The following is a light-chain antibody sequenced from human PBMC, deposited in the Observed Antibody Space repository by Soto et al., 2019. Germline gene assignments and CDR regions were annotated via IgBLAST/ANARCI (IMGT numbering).Light chain of an antibody. V-gene: IGLV2-14*01. CDR3: SSYTNSSPYV. CDR2: DVS. J-gene: IGLJ1*01. Sequence: QSALTQPASVSGSPGQSITISCTGTSNDVGGYNYVSWYQQHPGKAPKLMIYDVSNRPSGVSNRFSGSKSGNTASLTISGLQAEDEADYYCSSYTNSSPYVFGTGTKVTVL. CDR1: SNDVGGYNY.